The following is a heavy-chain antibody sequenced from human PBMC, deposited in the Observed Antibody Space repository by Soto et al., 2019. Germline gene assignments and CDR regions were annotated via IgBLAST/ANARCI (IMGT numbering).Heavy chain of an antibody. CDR3: ERHHSSTYGDAFXI. J-gene: IGHJ3*02. CDR1: GGSISSSSYY. CDR2: IYYSGSN. Sequence: SETLSLTCTVSGGSISSSSYYWGWIRQPPGKGMELIGSIYYSGSNYYNTSLKSRVTISVDTSKNQFSLKLSSVTAADTAVYYCERHHSSTYGDAFXIWGKGTMVTV. V-gene: IGHV4-39*01. D-gene: IGHD2-21*01.